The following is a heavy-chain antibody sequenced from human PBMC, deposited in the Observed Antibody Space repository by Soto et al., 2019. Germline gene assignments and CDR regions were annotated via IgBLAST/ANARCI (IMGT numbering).Heavy chain of an antibody. D-gene: IGHD3-3*01. CDR1: GYTFTSYG. V-gene: IGHV1-18*01. J-gene: IGHJ6*02. Sequence: QVQLVQSGAEVKKPGASVKVSCKASGYTFTSYGISWVRQSPGQGLEWMGWISAYNGNTNYAQKLQCRVTMTTDTSTRTAYMELRSRLSGDTAVYYCAIHTMPYYYGMDVWGQGTTVTVSS. CDR2: ISAYNGNT. CDR3: AIHTMPYYYGMDV.